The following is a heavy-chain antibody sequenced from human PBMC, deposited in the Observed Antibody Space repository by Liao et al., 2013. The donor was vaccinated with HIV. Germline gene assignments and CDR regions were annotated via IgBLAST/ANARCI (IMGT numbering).Heavy chain of an antibody. CDR3: ARVAPNYDSSGYYSPYYFYMDV. J-gene: IGHJ6*03. CDR1: GASISSSSYY. V-gene: IGHV4-39*07. CDR2: IYYTGST. Sequence: QLQLQEPGPGLVKPSETLSLTCTVSGASISSSSYYWGWIRQPPGKGLEWIGSIYYTGSTYYNPSLKSRVTISVDTSKNQFSLKVNSVTAADTAVYYCARVAPNYDSSGYYSPYYFYMDVWGKGTTVTVSS. D-gene: IGHD3-22*01.